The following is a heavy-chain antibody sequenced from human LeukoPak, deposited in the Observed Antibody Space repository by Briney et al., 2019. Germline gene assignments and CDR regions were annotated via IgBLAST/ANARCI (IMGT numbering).Heavy chain of an antibody. D-gene: IGHD3-22*01. Sequence: ASVKVSCKASGYTFTSYSIHWVRQAPGQGLEWMGIINPSGGSPTYAQKLQGRVTMTRETSTNTVFMELNSLRSEDTAVYYCARDVTSYDSSGPGDYWGQGTLVTVSS. CDR2: INPSGGSP. CDR3: ARDVTSYDSSGPGDY. J-gene: IGHJ4*02. CDR1: GYTFTSYS. V-gene: IGHV1-46*04.